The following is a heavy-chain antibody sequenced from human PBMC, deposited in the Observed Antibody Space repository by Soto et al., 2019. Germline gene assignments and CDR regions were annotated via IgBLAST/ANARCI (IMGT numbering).Heavy chain of an antibody. J-gene: IGHJ5*02. CDR1: GLTFSNYG. CDR3: AREFYYGSGSFSSNWFDP. CDR2: IWYDGSYK. D-gene: IGHD3-10*01. Sequence: QVQLVESGGGVVQPGRSLRLSCAASGLTFSNYGMHWVRQAPSKGREWVAVIWYDGSYKYYADSVKGRFTISRDNSKNTLYLQMNSLRAEDTAVYYCAREFYYGSGSFSSNWFDPLGQGTLVTVSS. V-gene: IGHV3-33*01.